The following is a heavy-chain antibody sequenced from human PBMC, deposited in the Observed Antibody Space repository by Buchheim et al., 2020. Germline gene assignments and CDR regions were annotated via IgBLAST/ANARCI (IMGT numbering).Heavy chain of an antibody. CDR1: GGSIRSGDYY. V-gene: IGHV4-30-4*01. CDR2: IYYSGST. J-gene: IGHJ5*02. CDR3: AAGYYDFWSGYYPGWGRLDP. Sequence: QVQLQESGPGLVKPSQTLSLTCTVSGGSIRSGDYYWNWIRQPPGKGLEWIGHIYYSGSTYHNPSLKSRVAISVDTFRNHFSLKLSSVTAADTAVYYCAAGYYDFWSGYYPGWGRLDPWGQGTL. D-gene: IGHD3-3*01.